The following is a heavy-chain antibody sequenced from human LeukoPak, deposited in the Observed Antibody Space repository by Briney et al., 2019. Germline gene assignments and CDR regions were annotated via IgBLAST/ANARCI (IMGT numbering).Heavy chain of an antibody. V-gene: IGHV4-34*01. CDR2: IYHSGST. CDR1: GGSFSGYY. CDR3: ARDSYYGGNSNYYYYMDV. Sequence: SETLSLTCAVYGGSFSGYYWSWIRQPPGKGLEWIGYIYHSGSTYYNPSLKSRVTISVDRSKNQFSLKLSSVTAADTAVYYCARDSYYGGNSNYYYYMDVWGKGTTVTVSS. D-gene: IGHD4-23*01. J-gene: IGHJ6*03.